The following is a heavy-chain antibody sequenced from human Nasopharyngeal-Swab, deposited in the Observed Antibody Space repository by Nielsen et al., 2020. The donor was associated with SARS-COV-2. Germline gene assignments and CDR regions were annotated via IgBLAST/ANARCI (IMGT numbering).Heavy chain of an antibody. J-gene: IGHJ2*01. D-gene: IGHD6-13*01. CDR2: ISGSGGST. V-gene: IGHV3-23*01. CDR3: AKVLGSSWYSNDWYFDL. Sequence: WIRQPPGKGLEWVSAISGSGGSTYYADSVKGRFTISRDNSKNTLYLQMNSLRAEDTAVYYCAKVLGSSWYSNDWYFDLWAVAPWSPSPQ.